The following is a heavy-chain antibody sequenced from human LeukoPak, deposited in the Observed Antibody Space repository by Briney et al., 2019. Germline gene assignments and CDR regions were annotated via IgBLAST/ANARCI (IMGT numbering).Heavy chain of an antibody. CDR1: GHTFTGYY. CDR3: ARGLYCSSTSCYYWFDP. CDR2: INPNSGGT. V-gene: IGHV1-2*06. J-gene: IGHJ5*02. Sequence: GASVKVSCKASGHTFTGYYMHWVRQAPGQGLEWMGRINPNSGGTNYAQKFQGRVTMTRDTSISTAYIELSRLRSDDTAVYYCARGLYCSSTSCYYWFDPWGQGTLVTVSS. D-gene: IGHD2-2*01.